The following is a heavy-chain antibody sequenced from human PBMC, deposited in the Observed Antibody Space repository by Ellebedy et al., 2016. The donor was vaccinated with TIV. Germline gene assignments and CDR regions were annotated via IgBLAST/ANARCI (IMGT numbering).Heavy chain of an antibody. V-gene: IGHV1-69*13. J-gene: IGHJ4*02. CDR3: ARAKGAVVIAISDY. CDR1: GGTFSSYA. D-gene: IGHD2-21*01. Sequence: SVKVSXKASGGTFSSYAISWVRQAPGQGLEWMVGIIPIFGTANYAQKFQGRVTITVDESTSTAYMELRSLRSDDTAVYYCARAKGAVVIAISDYWGQGTLVTVSS. CDR2: IIPIFGTA.